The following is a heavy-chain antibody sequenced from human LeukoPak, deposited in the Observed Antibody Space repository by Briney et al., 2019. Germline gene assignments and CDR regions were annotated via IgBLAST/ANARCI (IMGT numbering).Heavy chain of an antibody. J-gene: IGHJ4*02. D-gene: IGHD2-2*01. CDR3: AATRGYCSNTRCSPPRFDY. CDR2: MYHTGST. V-gene: IGHV4-30-2*01. CDR1: GGSIISVGYY. Sequence: SQTLSLTCTVSGGSIISVGYYWSWIRQPPGKGLEGIGYMYHTGSTYYNPSLKSRATLSEDRSQQQLSLKLRSLPAADPAVYYCAATRGYCSNTRCSPPRFDYWGQGTLVTVSS.